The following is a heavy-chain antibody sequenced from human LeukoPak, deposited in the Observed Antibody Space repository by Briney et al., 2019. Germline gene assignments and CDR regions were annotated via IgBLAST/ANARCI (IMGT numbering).Heavy chain of an antibody. CDR3: ARGPIGGLRKGFDI. Sequence: VASVKVSFKASGNTFAVYYVHWVRQAPGQGLEWMGWINTHNGATNYAQHFQGRVTMTTDTAVTTAYMDLDGLISDAAAVYFCARGPIGGLRKGFDIWGQGTLVTVSS. CDR1: GNTFAVYY. J-gene: IGHJ4*02. V-gene: IGHV1-2*02. D-gene: IGHD1-26*01. CDR2: INTHNGAT.